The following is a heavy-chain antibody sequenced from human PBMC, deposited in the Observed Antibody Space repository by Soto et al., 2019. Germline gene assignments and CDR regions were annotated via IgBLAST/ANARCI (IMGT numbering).Heavy chain of an antibody. CDR1: GGSISSYY. J-gene: IGHJ6*02. D-gene: IGHD3-22*01. CDR2: IYYSGST. CDR3: ARDYYDSSDRRYYYYGMDV. V-gene: IGHV4-59*01. Sequence: SETLSLTCAVYGGSISSYYWSWIRQPPGKGLEWIGYIYYSGSTNYNPSLKSRVTISVDTSKNQFSLKLSSVTAADTAVYYCARDYYDSSDRRYYYYGMDVWGQGTTVTVSS.